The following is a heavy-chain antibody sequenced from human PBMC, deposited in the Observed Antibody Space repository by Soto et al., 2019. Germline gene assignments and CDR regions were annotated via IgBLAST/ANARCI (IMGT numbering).Heavy chain of an antibody. J-gene: IGHJ4*02. CDR2: IIPIFGTA. Sequence: SVKVSCKASGGTFSSYAISWVRQAPGQGLEWMGGIIPIFGTANYAQKFQGRVTITADESTSTAYMELSSLRSEDTAVYYCARNLVGATRLGYWGQGTLVTVSS. CDR3: ARNLVGATRLGY. V-gene: IGHV1-69*13. CDR1: GGTFSSYA. D-gene: IGHD1-26*01.